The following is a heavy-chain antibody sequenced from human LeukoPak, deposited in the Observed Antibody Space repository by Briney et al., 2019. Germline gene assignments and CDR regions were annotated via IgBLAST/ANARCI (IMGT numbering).Heavy chain of an antibody. CDR1: GFTFSSYA. CDR2: ISYDGSNK. V-gene: IGHV3-30-3*01. Sequence: PGRSLRLSCAASGFTFSSYAMHWVRQAPGKGLEWVAVISYDGSNKYYADSVKGRFTISRDNSENTLYLQMNSLRAEDTAVYYCAKGGITMTDYYFDYWGQGTLVTVSS. D-gene: IGHD1-14*01. J-gene: IGHJ4*02. CDR3: AKGGITMTDYYFDY.